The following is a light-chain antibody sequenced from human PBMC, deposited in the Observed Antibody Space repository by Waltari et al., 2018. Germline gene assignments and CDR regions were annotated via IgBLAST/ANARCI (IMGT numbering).Light chain of an antibody. CDR3: CSYAGSWV. CDR1: GSDVGDFKY. J-gene: IGLJ3*02. CDR2: DVT. Sequence: QSALTQPRSVSGSPGQSVTISCTGIGSDVGDFKYVSGYQQHPGKAPKLVIYDVTQRPSGVPDRFSGSRSGYSASLTVSGLQGEDEADYYCCSYAGSWVFGGGTKLTVL. V-gene: IGLV2-11*01.